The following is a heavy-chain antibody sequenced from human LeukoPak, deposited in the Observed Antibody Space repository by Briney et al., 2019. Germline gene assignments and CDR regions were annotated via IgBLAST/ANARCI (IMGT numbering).Heavy chain of an antibody. D-gene: IGHD6-13*01. CDR3: ASSSSWYESYCYMDV. V-gene: IGHV1-69*05. J-gene: IGHJ6*03. CDR2: IIPIFGTA. Sequence: SVKVSCKASGGTFSSYAISWVRQAPGQGLEWMGGIIPIFGTANYAQKFQGRVTITTDESTSTAYMELSSLRSEDTAVYYCASSSSWYESYCYMDVWGKGTTVTVSS. CDR1: GGTFSSYA.